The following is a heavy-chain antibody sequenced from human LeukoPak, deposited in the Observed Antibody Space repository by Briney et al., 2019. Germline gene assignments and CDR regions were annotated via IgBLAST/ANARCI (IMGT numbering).Heavy chain of an antibody. CDR3: AGSFGDVKNF. V-gene: IGHV3-7*01. J-gene: IGHJ4*01. CDR1: GFNFRDHW. D-gene: IGHD3-10*01. Sequence: GGSLRLSCAGSGFNFRDHWMSWLRQAPEKGPEGVAHIKPDGSEQYYVDSVKGRFIISRDDARNSLSLQMNGLRAEDTAVYYCAGSFGDVKNFWGQGTLVTVSS. CDR2: IKPDGSEQ.